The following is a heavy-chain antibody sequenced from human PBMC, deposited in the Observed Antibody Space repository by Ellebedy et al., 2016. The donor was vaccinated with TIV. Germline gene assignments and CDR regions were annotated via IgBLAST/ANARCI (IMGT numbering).Heavy chain of an antibody. J-gene: IGHJ4*02. V-gene: IGHV3-7*01. Sequence: PGGSLRLSCAASGFPFSTYWMSWVRQTPGEGLEWVANIKQDGSQKHYVDSVKGRFTISRDNAKNSLYLQANSLRAKDTAIYYCARGPAGYNAGRHDYWGQGTLVTVSS. CDR1: GFPFSTYW. CDR3: ARGPAGYNAGRHDY. D-gene: IGHD5-12*01. CDR2: IKQDGSQK.